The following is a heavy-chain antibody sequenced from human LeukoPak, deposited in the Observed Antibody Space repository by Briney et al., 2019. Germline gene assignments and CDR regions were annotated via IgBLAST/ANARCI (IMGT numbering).Heavy chain of an antibody. CDR3: AKAYYGYSGYDPSYYFDY. Sequence: GGSLRLSCAASGFTFDDYAMHWVRHAPGKGLEWVSGISWNSGSIGYADSVKGRFTISRDNAKSSLYLQMNSLRAEDTALYYCAKAYYGYSGYDPSYYFDYWGQGTLVTVSS. CDR1: GFTFDDYA. V-gene: IGHV3-9*01. J-gene: IGHJ4*02. CDR2: ISWNSGSI. D-gene: IGHD5-12*01.